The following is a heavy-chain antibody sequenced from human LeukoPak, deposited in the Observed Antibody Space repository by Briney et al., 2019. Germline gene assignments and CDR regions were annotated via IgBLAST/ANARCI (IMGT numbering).Heavy chain of an antibody. CDR2: IKEDGSEK. Sequence: GGSLRLSCAASGFTFSTYWMSWVRQAPGKRLEWVADIKEDGSEKYYVDSVKGRFTISRDNAKNSLYLQMNSLRVEDTAVYYCAKVASYYYGSESYYFFEHWGQGTPVTASS. V-gene: IGHV3-7*01. J-gene: IGHJ4*02. CDR1: GFTFSTYW. CDR3: AKVASYYYGSESYYFFEH. D-gene: IGHD3-10*01.